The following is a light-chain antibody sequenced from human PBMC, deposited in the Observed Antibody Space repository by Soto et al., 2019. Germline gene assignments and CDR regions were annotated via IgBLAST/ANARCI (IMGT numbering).Light chain of an antibody. Sequence: DIRMTQSPSTLSASVGDRVTITCRASQSISSWLAWYQQKPGKAPKLLIYKASSLESGVPSRFSGSGSGTEFTLTISSLQPDDFATYYCQQYNSLWTFGQGTKLEIK. J-gene: IGKJ2*01. CDR2: KAS. V-gene: IGKV1-5*03. CDR3: QQYNSLWT. CDR1: QSISSW.